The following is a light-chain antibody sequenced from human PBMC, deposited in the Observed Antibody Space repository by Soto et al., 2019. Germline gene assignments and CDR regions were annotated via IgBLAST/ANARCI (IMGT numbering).Light chain of an antibody. V-gene: IGKV3-15*01. CDR2: DTS. CDR3: QQYNNWHPIT. CDR1: QSVSGN. Sequence: EIVMTQSPATLSVSPGERATLSCRASQSVSGNLAWYQQKPGQAPRLLIYDTSTRANGIPARFSGSVSGTEFTLTLRSLQSEDFAFYYCQQYNNWHPITFGQGTRLEIK. J-gene: IGKJ5*01.